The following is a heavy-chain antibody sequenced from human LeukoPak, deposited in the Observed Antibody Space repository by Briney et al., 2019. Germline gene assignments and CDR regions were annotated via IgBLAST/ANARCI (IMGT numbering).Heavy chain of an antibody. CDR3: ARGNPGGEFY. J-gene: IGHJ4*02. D-gene: IGHD1-14*01. CDR2: IYSGGST. CDR1: GFTFSSYA. V-gene: IGHV3-53*01. Sequence: GGSLRLSCAASGFTFSSYAMSWVRQAPGKGLEWVSIIYSGGSTYYADSVKGRFTISRDNSKNTLYLQMNSLRAEDTAVYYCARGNPGGEFYWGQGTLVTVSS.